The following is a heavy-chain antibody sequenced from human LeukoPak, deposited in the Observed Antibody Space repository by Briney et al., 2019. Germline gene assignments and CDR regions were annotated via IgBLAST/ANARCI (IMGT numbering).Heavy chain of an antibody. V-gene: IGHV1-46*01. D-gene: IGHD3-10*01. Sequence: ASVKVSCEASGYTFTRYYMHWVRRAPGQGLEWMGIINPSGGSTSYAQKFQGRVTMTRDTSTSTVYMELSSLRSEDTAVYYCARGITMVRGLFFYYYMDVWGKGTTVTISS. J-gene: IGHJ6*03. CDR2: INPSGGST. CDR3: ARGITMVRGLFFYYYMDV. CDR1: GYTFTRYY.